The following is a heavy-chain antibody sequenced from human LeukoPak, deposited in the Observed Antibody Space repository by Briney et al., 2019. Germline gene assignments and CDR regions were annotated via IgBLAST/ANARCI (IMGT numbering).Heavy chain of an antibody. D-gene: IGHD3-22*01. CDR1: GYTFTSYG. J-gene: IGHJ4*02. CDR2: IIPIFGTA. CDR3: ARGQIPHYYDSSGYLRN. V-gene: IGHV1-69*05. Sequence: SVKVSCKASGYTFTSYGISWVRQAPGQGLEWMGRIIPIFGTANYAQKFQGRVTITTDESTSTAYTELSSLRSEDTAVYYCARGQIPHYYDSSGYLRNWGQGTLVTVSS.